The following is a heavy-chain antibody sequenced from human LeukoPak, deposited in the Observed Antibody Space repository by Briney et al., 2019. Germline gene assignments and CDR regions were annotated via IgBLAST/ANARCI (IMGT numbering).Heavy chain of an antibody. Sequence: GGSLRLSCAASGFTLSSYWMSWVRQAPGKGLEFVSVIYNGDTTYYADSVKGRFTISRDNSKNTLFLQMDSLRAEDTAVYYCARDAWGIAVAGLLYWGQGTLVTVSS. CDR2: IYNGDTT. CDR3: ARDAWGIAVAGLLY. D-gene: IGHD6-19*01. J-gene: IGHJ4*02. CDR1: GFTLSSYW. V-gene: IGHV3-53*01.